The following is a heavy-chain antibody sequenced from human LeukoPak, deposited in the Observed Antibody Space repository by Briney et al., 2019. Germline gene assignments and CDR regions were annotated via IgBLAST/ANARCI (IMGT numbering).Heavy chain of an antibody. CDR3: ASERYSYGSFDY. D-gene: IGHD5-18*01. V-gene: IGHV4-31*03. CDR1: GGSISSGGYY. Sequence: SETLSLTCTVSGGSISSGGYYWSWIRQHPGKGLEWIGYIYYSGSTYYNPSLKSRVTISVDTSKNQFSLKLSSVTAADTAVYYCASERYSYGSFDYWGQGTLVTVSS. CDR2: IYYSGST. J-gene: IGHJ4*02.